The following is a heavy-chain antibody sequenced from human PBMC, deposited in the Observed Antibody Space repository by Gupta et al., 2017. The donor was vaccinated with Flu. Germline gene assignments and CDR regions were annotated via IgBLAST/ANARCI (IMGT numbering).Heavy chain of an antibody. D-gene: IGHD3-22*01. CDR3: AKDFRVVNGGMDV. CDR1: GFTFDDYA. Sequence: EVQLVESGGGLVQPGRSLRLSCSASGFTFDDYAMHWVRQAPGKGLEWVSGISWNSGSIGYADSVKGRFTISRDNAKNSLYLQMNSLRAEDTALYYCAKDFRVVNGGMDVWGQGTTVTVSS. J-gene: IGHJ6*02. CDR2: ISWNSGSI. V-gene: IGHV3-9*01.